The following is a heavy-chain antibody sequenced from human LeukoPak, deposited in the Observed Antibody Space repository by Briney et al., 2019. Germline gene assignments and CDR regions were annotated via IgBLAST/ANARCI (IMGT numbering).Heavy chain of an antibody. Sequence: QPGGSLRPSCAASGFTFSSYGMHWVRQAPGKGLEWVAFIRYDGSNKYYADSVKGRFTISRDNSKNTLYLQMNSLRAEDTAVYYCARGRGYSGRTDAFDIWGQGTMVTVSS. V-gene: IGHV3-30*02. CDR3: ARGRGYSGRTDAFDI. D-gene: IGHD1-26*01. CDR1: GFTFSSYG. J-gene: IGHJ3*02. CDR2: IRYDGSNK.